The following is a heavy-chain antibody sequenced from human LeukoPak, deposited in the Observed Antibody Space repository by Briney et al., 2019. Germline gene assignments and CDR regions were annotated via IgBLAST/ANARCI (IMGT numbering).Heavy chain of an antibody. CDR3: ARVQRFLEWLLYGYYFDY. D-gene: IGHD3-3*01. V-gene: IGHV3-7*01. CDR2: IKQDGSEK. Sequence: GGSLRLSCAASGFTFSDYYMSWIRQAPGKGLEWVANIKQDGSEKYYVDSVKGRFTISRDNAKNSLYLQMNSLRAEDTAVYYCARVQRFLEWLLYGYYFDYWGQGTLVTVSS. J-gene: IGHJ4*02. CDR1: GFTFSDYY.